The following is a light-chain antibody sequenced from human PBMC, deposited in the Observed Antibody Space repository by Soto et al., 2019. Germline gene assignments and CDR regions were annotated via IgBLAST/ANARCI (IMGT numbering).Light chain of an antibody. V-gene: IGKV1-33*01. CDR2: DAS. J-gene: IGKJ4*02. CDR1: RDISNY. Sequence: DIQMTQSPSSLSASVGDRVTITCQASRDISNYLNWYQQKPGKAPKLLIYDASNLETGVPSRFSGSGSGTDFTFTISSLQPEDIATEYCQQYDNLPITFGGGNKVEIK. CDR3: QQYDNLPIT.